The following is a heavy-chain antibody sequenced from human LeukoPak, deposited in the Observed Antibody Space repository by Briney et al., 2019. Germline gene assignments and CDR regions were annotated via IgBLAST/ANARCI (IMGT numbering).Heavy chain of an antibody. Sequence: GGSLRLSCAASGFTFSSYAMSWVRQAPGKGLERVSAISGSGGSTYYADSVKGRFTISRDNSKNTLYLQMNSLRAEDTAVYYCAKDPNKIVGAYSSWGQGTLVTVSS. V-gene: IGHV3-23*01. D-gene: IGHD1-26*01. CDR2: ISGSGGST. CDR3: AKDPNKIVGAYSS. J-gene: IGHJ4*02. CDR1: GFTFSSYA.